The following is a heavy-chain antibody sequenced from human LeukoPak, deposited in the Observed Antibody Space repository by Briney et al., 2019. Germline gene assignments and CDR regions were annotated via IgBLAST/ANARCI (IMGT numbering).Heavy chain of an antibody. CDR3: ARRVADSSGWYELYYFDY. D-gene: IGHD6-19*01. J-gene: IGHJ4*02. CDR1: GYSISSDYY. CDR2: IYHGGNT. V-gene: IGHV4-38-2*02. Sequence: PSETLSLTCTVSGYSISSDYYWGWIRQPPGKGLEWIGSIYHGGNTNYNPSLKSRVTISVDTSKDQFSLKLSSVTAADTAVYYCARRVADSSGWYELYYFDYWGQGTLVTVSS.